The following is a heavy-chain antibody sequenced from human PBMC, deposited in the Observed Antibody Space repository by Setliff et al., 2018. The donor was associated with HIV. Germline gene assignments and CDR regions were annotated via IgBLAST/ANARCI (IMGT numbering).Heavy chain of an antibody. CDR2: IYYSGST. CDR3: ARSLVPSGYYYGRHAFDI. V-gene: IGHV4-39*02. Sequence: SETLSLTCTVSGGSITTSTFYWGWIRQPPGKGLEWIGSIYYSGSTYYNPSLKSRLTITQHTSKNHFSLSLSSVTAADTAVYYCARSLVPSGYYYGRHAFDIWGQGTKVTVSS. D-gene: IGHD3-22*01. J-gene: IGHJ3*02. CDR1: GGSITTSTFY.